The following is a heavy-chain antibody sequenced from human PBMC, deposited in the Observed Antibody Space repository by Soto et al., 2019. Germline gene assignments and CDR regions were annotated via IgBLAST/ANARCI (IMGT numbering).Heavy chain of an antibody. CDR2: IYHSGST. D-gene: IGHD3-3*01. V-gene: IGHV4-4*02. CDR3: ARVGDYDFWSGYLGYYYGMDV. Sequence: SETLCLTCAVSGGSISSSNWWSWVRQPPGKGLEWIGEIYHSGSTNYNPSLKSRVTISVDKSKNQFSLKLSSVTAADTAVYYCARVGDYDFWSGYLGYYYGMDVWGQGTTVTVSS. J-gene: IGHJ6*02. CDR1: GGSISSSNW.